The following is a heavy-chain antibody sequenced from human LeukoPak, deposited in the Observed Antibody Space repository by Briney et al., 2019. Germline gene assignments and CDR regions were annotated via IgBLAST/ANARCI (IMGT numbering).Heavy chain of an antibody. V-gene: IGHV3-21*01. CDR1: GFTFSTYS. CDR3: AMATDSYQFDY. Sequence: GGSLRLSCAASGFTFSTYSMNWVRQAPGKGLEWVSYISGSGSYIYYADSVKGRFTISRDNGKNSLYPQMNSLRAEDTAVYYCAMATDSYQFDYWGQGTLVTVSS. D-gene: IGHD5-24*01. J-gene: IGHJ4*02. CDR2: ISGSGSYI.